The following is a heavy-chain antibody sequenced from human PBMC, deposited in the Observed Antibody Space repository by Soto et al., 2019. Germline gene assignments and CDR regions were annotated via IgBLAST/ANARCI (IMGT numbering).Heavy chain of an antibody. CDR3: ATPDSVGSGKLVNAFNI. Sequence: PSHTLSLTCAISGDSVSSNSAAWKWIRQSPSRGLELLGRTYYMSKWYNDYAVSVKSRITINPDTSKNQFSLQLNSVTPEDMAVYYCATPDSVGSGKLVNAFNIWHKGTMVTV. D-gene: IGHD3-10*01. V-gene: IGHV6-1*01. J-gene: IGHJ3*02. CDR2: TYYMSKWYN. CDR1: GDSVSSNSAA.